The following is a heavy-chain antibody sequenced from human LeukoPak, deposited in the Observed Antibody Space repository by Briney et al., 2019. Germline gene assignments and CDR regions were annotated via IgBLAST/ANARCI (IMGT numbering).Heavy chain of an antibody. CDR3: AREAGGNPLDY. CDR2: IIPILGIA. V-gene: IGHV1-69*04. D-gene: IGHD4-23*01. CDR1: GGTFSSYA. J-gene: IGHJ4*02. Sequence: SVKVSCKASGGTFSSYAISWVRQAPGQGLEWMGRIIPILGIANYAQKFQGRVTITADKSTSTAYMELNSLRSEDTAVYYCAREAGGNPLDYWGQGTLVTVSS.